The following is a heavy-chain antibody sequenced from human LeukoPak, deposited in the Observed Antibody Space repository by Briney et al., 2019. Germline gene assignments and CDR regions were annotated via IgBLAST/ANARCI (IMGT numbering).Heavy chain of an antibody. Sequence: ASEKVSCKASGYTLTSYYMHWVRQAPRQGLESMGIINPNGGSTTYEQKFQRRVNMTRDESTSTVYMELSSLRSEDTAVYYCARPPRGEGGSLRFDYWGQGTLVNVSS. V-gene: IGHV1-46*01. CDR2: INPNGGST. J-gene: IGHJ4*02. D-gene: IGHD3-16*01. CDR3: ARPPRGEGGSLRFDY. CDR1: GYTLTSYY.